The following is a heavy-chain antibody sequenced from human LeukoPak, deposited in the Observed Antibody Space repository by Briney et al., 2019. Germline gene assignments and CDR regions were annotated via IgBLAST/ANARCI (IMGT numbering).Heavy chain of an antibody. J-gene: IGHJ5*02. CDR1: GFTFSSYW. Sequence: GGSLRLSCAASGFTFSSYWMSWVRQAPGKGLEWVANIKQDGSEKYYVDSVKGRFTISRDNAKNSLYLQMNSLRAEDTAVYYCARVEYSQSVVLRFLEWLNPPDTNNWFDPWGQGTLVTVSS. CDR2: IKQDGSEK. D-gene: IGHD3-3*01. CDR3: ARVEYSQSVVLRFLEWLNPPDTNNWFDP. V-gene: IGHV3-7*01.